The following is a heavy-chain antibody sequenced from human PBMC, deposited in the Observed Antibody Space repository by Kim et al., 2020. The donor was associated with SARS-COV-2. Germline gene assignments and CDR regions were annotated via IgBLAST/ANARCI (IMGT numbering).Heavy chain of an antibody. D-gene: IGHD2-2*01. Sequence: GESLKISCKGSGYSFTDYWIGWVRQKPGKGLEWIGIIDPGDSDTSYSPSFQGQVTISADQSMSTAFLQRSSLKPSDPAIHYCARLTSANWGQGTLVTLSS. CDR3: ARLTSAN. CDR2: IDPGDSDT. J-gene: IGHJ4*02. V-gene: IGHV5-51*01. CDR1: GYSFTDYW.